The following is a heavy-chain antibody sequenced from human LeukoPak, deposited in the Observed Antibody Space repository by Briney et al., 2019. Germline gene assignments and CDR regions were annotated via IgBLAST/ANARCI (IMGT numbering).Heavy chain of an antibody. Sequence: GASVKVSCKASGYTFTSYYMHWVRQAPGQGLEWMGIINPSGGSTSYAQKFQGRVTMTRDTSTSTVYMELSSLRSEDTAVYYCARSVNMITFGGVIVIPVLWWFDPWGQGTLVTVSS. CDR1: GYTFTSYY. CDR3: ARSVNMITFGGVIVIPVLWWFDP. V-gene: IGHV1-46*01. CDR2: INPSGGST. D-gene: IGHD3-16*02. J-gene: IGHJ5*02.